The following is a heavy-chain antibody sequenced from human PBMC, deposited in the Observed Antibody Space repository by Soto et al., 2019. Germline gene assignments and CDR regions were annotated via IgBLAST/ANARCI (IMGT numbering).Heavy chain of an antibody. D-gene: IGHD4-17*01. CDR2: IYSGNT. V-gene: IGHV4-59*08. J-gene: IGHJ4*02. Sequence: QVQLQESGPGVVKPSETLSLTCTISGGSISGYYWTWIRQSPGKGLEYIGYIYSGNTNYNPSLNSRVTISVDTSKNQFSLKLSSVTAADTAVYYCGRISSNGDYAYWGQGTLVNVSS. CDR3: GRISSNGDYAY. CDR1: GGSISGYY.